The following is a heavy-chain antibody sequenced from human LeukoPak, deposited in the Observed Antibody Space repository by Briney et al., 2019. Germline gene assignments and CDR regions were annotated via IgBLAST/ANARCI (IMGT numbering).Heavy chain of an antibody. J-gene: IGHJ4*02. V-gene: IGHV1-69*05. CDR1: GGTFSSYA. CDR2: IIPIFGTA. CDR3: ARSDSGYDDQETRTQYYFDY. D-gene: IGHD5-12*01. Sequence: ASVKVSCKASGGTFSSYAISWVRQAPGQGLEWMGGIIPIFGTANYAQKFQGRVTITTDESTSTAYMELSSLRSEDTAVYYCARSDSGYDDQETRTQYYFDYWGQGTLVTVSS.